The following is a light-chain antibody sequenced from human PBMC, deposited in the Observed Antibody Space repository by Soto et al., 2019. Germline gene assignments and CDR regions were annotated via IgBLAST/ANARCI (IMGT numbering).Light chain of an antibody. Sequence: QSALTQPRSVSGSPGQSVTISCTGTSSDVGGYNYVSWYQQHPGKAPKLMIYDVSKRPSGVPDRFSGSKSGNTASLTISGLQDEDEADYYCCSYAVSNWVFGGGTQLTV. CDR3: CSYAVSNWV. CDR1: SSDVGGYNY. J-gene: IGLJ3*02. CDR2: DVS. V-gene: IGLV2-11*01.